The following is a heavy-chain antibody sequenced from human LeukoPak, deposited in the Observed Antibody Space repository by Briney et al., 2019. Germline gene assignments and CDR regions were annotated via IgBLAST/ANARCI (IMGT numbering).Heavy chain of an antibody. CDR3: ASFGRSFDY. V-gene: IGHV4-39*07. D-gene: IGHD1-26*01. J-gene: IGHJ4*02. CDR2: IYYSGST. CDR1: GGSISSSSYY. Sequence: SETLSLTCTVSGGSISSSSYYWGWIRQPPGKGLEWIGSIYYSGSTYYNPSLKSRVTISVDTSKNQFSLKLSSVTAADTAVYYCASFGRSFDYWGQGTLVTVSS.